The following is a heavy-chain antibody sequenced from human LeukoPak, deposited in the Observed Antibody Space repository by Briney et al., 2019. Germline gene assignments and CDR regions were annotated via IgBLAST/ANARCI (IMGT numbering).Heavy chain of an antibody. Sequence: SGTLSLTCTVSGGSISSYYWSWIRQPPGKGLEWIGDIYTSGSTNYNPSLKSRVTISVGTSKNQSSLKLSSVTAADTAVYYCAKTTRYGDYDSYYYYYMAVWGKGTTVTVSS. D-gene: IGHD4-17*01. V-gene: IGHV4-4*09. CDR1: GGSISSYY. CDR2: IYTSGST. J-gene: IGHJ6*03. CDR3: AKTTRYGDYDSYYYYYMAV.